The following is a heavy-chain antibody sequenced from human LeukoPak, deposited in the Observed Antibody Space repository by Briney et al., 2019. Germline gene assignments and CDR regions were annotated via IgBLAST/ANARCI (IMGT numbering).Heavy chain of an antibody. CDR3: AREGGPYRPLDY. CDR1: GGSISSTNW. V-gene: IGHV4-4*02. Sequence: SGTLSLTCGVSGGSISSTNWWTWVRQPPAEGLAWIGEAHLSGRTNHNPSLESRVTMSVDMSENHISLKLTSVTAADTAVYYCAREGGPYRPLDYSGQGTLVTVSS. CDR2: AHLSGRT. J-gene: IGHJ4*02.